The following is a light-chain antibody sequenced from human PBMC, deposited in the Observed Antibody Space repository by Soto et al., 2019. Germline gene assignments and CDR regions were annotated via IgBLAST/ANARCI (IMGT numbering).Light chain of an antibody. Sequence: QSVLTQPASVSGSPGQTVIISCTGTSSDIGGSNYVSWYQQHPGRAPKLILFDVSTRPSKIPYRFSGSKSDNTASLTISGPQADDEADYYCSSYSSSSTLVLFGGGTKLTVL. V-gene: IGLV2-14*03. J-gene: IGLJ2*01. CDR1: SSDIGGSNY. CDR3: SSYSSSSTLVL. CDR2: DVS.